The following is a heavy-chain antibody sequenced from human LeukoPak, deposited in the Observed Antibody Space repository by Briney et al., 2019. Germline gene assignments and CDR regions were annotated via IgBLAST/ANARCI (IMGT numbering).Heavy chain of an antibody. CDR2: MNPNSGNT. CDR3: ARVPTRRGYSYGTSGY. CDR1: GYTFTSYD. V-gene: IGHV1-8*01. J-gene: IGHJ4*02. D-gene: IGHD5-18*01. Sequence: ASVKVSCKASGYTFTSYDINWVRQATGQRLEWMGWMNPNSGNTGYAQKFQGRVTMTRNTSISTAYMELSSLRFEDTAVYYCARVPTRRGYSYGTSGYWGQGTLVTVSS.